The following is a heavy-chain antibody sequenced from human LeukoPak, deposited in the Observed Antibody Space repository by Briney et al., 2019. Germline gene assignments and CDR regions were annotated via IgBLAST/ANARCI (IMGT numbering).Heavy chain of an antibody. CDR2: IYYSGST. CDR1: GGSIGSYY. V-gene: IGHV4-59*01. D-gene: IGHD3-9*01. CDR3: AGAILTLGPFDP. Sequence: SETLSLTCTVSGGSIGSYYWSWIRQPPGKGLEWIGYIYYSGSTNYNPSLKSRVTISVDASKNQFSLKLSSVTAADTAVYYCAGAILTLGPFDPWGQGTLVTVSS. J-gene: IGHJ5*02.